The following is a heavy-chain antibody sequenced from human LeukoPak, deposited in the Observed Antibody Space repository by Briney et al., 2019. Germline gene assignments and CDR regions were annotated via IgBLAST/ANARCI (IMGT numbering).Heavy chain of an antibody. CDR1: GYTFTGYY. D-gene: IGHD3-22*01. CDR3: ASRSYDSSGSNDY. CDR2: INPNSGGT. J-gene: IGHJ4*02. V-gene: IGHV1-2*06. Sequence: ASVKVSCKASGYTFTGYYMHWVRQAPGQGLEWMGRINPNSGGTNYAQKFQGRVTITTDESTSTAYMELSSLRSEDTAVYYCASRSYDSSGSNDYWGQGTLVTVSS.